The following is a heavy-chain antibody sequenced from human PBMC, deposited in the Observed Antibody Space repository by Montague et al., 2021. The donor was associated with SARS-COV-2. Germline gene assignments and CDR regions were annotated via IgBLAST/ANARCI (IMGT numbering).Heavy chain of an antibody. CDR2: INHDEST. V-gene: IGHV4-34*01. D-gene: IGHD3-10*01. CDR3: ARGSCGDHHLDS. CDR1: GDSIYKSYFY. Sequence: SETLSLTCNVSGDSIYKSYFYWGWIRQPPGKGLEWIGEINHDESTNYNPSLKSRVTISVDTSKSQFSLKLTSLTAPDTAVYYCARGSCGDHHLDSWGQGTLVTVSS. J-gene: IGHJ4*02.